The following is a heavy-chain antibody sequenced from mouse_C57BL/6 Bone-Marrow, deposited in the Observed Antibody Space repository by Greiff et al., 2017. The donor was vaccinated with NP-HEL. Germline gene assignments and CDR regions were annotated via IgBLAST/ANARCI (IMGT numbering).Heavy chain of an antibody. CDR2: ISNGGGST. J-gene: IGHJ4*01. CDR1: GFTFSDYY. V-gene: IGHV5-12*01. Sequence: EVKVVESGGGLVQPGGSLKLSCAASGFTFSDYYMYWVRQTPEKRLEWVAYISNGGGSTYYPDTVKGRFTISRDNAKNTLYLQMSRLKSEDTAMYYCAGEYYYAMDYWGQGTSVTVSS. CDR3: AGEYYYAMDY.